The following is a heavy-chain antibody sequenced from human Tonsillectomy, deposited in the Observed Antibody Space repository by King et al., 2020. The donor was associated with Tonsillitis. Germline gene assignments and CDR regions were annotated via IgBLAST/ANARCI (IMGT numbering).Heavy chain of an antibody. CDR1: GYTFTTHQ. CDR2: MNPHSGNA. V-gene: IGHV1-8*01. Sequence: QLVQSGAEVKKPGASVKVSCETSGYTFTTHQISWVRQASGQGLEWMGWMNPHSGNADYARQFQGRVTMTRNTSTNTAYMQLSSLRSEDTAVYYCARSTDCTGGSWYGWNHWGQGTLVTVSP. J-gene: IGHJ5*02. CDR3: ARSTDCTGGSWYGWNH. D-gene: IGHD2-15*01.